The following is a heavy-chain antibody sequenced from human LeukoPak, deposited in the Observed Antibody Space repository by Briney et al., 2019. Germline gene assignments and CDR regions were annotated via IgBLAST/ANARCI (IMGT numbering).Heavy chain of an antibody. V-gene: IGHV3-30*04. CDR3: TTGFFNSWSSEY. CDR1: GFTFSTYA. CDR2: ISYDGRQN. Sequence: GRSLRLSCAASGFTFSTYAMNWVRQAPGKGLEWVAVISYDGRQNYYADSVKGRFTISRDNSKNTLYLQMNSLRAEDTAVYYCTTGFFNSWSSEYWGQGTLVTVSS. J-gene: IGHJ4*02. D-gene: IGHD6-13*01.